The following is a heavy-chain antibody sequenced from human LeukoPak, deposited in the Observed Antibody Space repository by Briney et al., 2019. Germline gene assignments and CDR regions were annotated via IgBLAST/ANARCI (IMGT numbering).Heavy chain of an antibody. CDR2: IYYSGTT. V-gene: IGHV4-39*01. CDR1: GGSITSSSYY. J-gene: IGHJ4*02. D-gene: IGHD3-22*01. Sequence: KPSETLSLTCTVSGGSITSSSYYWGWIRQPPGKGLEWIGSIYYSGTTYYNPSLNSRVTISVDTPKNQFSLKLSSVTAADTAVYYCARHGSGYYSYFDYWGQGTLVTVSS. CDR3: ARHGSGYYSYFDY.